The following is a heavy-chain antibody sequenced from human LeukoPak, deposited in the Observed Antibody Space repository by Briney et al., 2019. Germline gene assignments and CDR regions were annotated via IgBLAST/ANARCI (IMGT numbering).Heavy chain of an antibody. CDR1: GYTFTSYD. CDR2: MNPNIDNP. CDR3: AREIDGDYDSDAFDF. Sequence: SVKVSCKASGYTFTSYDINWVRQATGQGLEWMGWMNPNIDNPGYAQKFQGRLTMTRNTSISTAYMELSNLRSEDTAVYHCAREIDGDYDSDAFDFWGQGTMVTVSS. D-gene: IGHD4-17*01. V-gene: IGHV1-8*01. J-gene: IGHJ3*01.